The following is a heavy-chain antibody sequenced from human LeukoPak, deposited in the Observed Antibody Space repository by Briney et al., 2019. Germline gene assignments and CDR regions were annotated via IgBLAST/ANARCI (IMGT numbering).Heavy chain of an antibody. CDR1: GFTFSDYY. Sequence: GGSLRLSCAASGFTFSDYYMSWIRQAPAKGLEWVSHISSSGNTRYYADSVKGRFTISRDNAKNSLYLQMNSLRAEDTAVYYCARSAVGATLHWGQGTLVTVSS. CDR2: ISSSGNTR. J-gene: IGHJ4*02. CDR3: ARSAVGATLH. D-gene: IGHD1-26*01. V-gene: IGHV3-11*01.